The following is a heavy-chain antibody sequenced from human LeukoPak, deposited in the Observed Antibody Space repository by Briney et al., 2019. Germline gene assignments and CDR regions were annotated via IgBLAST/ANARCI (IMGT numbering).Heavy chain of an antibody. Sequence: GGSLRLSCAASGFTVSSNYMSWVRQAPGKGLEWVSVIYSGGSTYYADSVKGRFTISRDNAKNTLYLQTNSLRTEDSALYYCVVDLSGSADYWGQGTLVTVSS. D-gene: IGHD3-10*01. V-gene: IGHV3-53*01. CDR2: IYSGGST. CDR3: VVDLSGSADY. CDR1: GFTVSSNY. J-gene: IGHJ4*02.